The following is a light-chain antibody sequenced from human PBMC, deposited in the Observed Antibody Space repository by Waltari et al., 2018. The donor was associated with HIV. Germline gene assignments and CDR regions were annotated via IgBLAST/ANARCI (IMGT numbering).Light chain of an antibody. CDR3: MHATQFPA. CDR1: QSLVHSEGNTY. V-gene: IGKV2-24*01. Sequence: DIVMTQTPPSSPVTLGQPASIFCRSSQSLVHSEGNTYLSWLHQMPGQPPRLLIYRTSDRFSGVPDRFSGSGAGTDFTLKISRVEAEDVGVYYCMHATQFPAFGQGTKLEIK. J-gene: IGKJ2*01. CDR2: RTS.